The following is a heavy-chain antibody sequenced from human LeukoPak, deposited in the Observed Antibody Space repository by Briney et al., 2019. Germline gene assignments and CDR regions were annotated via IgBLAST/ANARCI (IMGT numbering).Heavy chain of an antibody. CDR3: AGVGERRDAYNSPHPPYYFEY. CDR2: IYYSGST. J-gene: IGHJ4*02. V-gene: IGHV4-59*01. CDR1: GGSISSYY. Sequence: SETLSLTCTVSGGSISSYYWSWIRQPPGKGLEWIGYIYYSGSTNYNPSLKSRVTISVETSKNQFSLKLTSVTAADTAVYYCAGVGERRDAYNSPHPPYYFEYWGQGTLVTVSS. D-gene: IGHD5-24*01.